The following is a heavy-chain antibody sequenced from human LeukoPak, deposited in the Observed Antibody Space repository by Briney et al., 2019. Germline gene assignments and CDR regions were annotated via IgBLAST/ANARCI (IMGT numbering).Heavy chain of an antibody. D-gene: IGHD3-22*01. CDR3: ARRPYYYDTSGYYFLDY. Sequence: GESLKISCKASGYSFTTYWIGWVRQMPGKGLEWMGVVYPGDSDTRYSPSFRGQVTISADKSISTAYLQWSSLKASDTAMYYCARRPYYYDTSGYYFLDYWGQGTLVTVSS. CDR2: VYPGDSDT. V-gene: IGHV5-51*01. J-gene: IGHJ4*02. CDR1: GYSFTTYW.